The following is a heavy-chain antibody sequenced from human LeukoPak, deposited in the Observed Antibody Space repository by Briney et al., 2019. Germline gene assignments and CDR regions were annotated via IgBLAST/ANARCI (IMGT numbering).Heavy chain of an antibody. CDR1: GGSISSSSYY. CDR3: ARPGYYDSSGHQVWYFDL. V-gene: IGHV4-39*01. J-gene: IGHJ2*01. Sequence: SSETLSLTCTVSGGSISSSSYYWGWIRQPPGKGLEWIGSIYYSGSTYYNPSLKSRVTISVDTSKNQFSLKLSSVTAADTAVYYCARPGYYDSSGHQVWYFDLWGRGTLVTVSS. CDR2: IYYSGST. D-gene: IGHD3-22*01.